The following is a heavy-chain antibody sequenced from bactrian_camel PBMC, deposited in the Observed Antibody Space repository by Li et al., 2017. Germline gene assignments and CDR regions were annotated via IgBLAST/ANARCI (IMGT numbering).Heavy chain of an antibody. J-gene: IGHJ4*01. CDR2: IYTRDQSA. Sequence: VQLVESGGGSVQAGESLTLSCAVSLNPTSDYCLGWIRQAPGKEREGVALIYTRDQSAYYLDSVKGRFTVSLDNATNTVYLQMNSLKPEDAAVYYCVSLVGRPLVHQGTQVTVS. CDR1: LNPTSDYC. V-gene: IGHV3S40*01. D-gene: IGHD2*01.